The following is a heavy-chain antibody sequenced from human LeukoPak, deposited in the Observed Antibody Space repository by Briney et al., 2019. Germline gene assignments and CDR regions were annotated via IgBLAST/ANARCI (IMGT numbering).Heavy chain of an antibody. D-gene: IGHD3-22*01. V-gene: IGHV4-38-2*02. J-gene: IGHJ4*02. CDR3: AGVLPNYYDRGGGDY. Sequence: PSETLSLTCTVSGYSISSGYYWGWIRQPPGKGLEWIGSIYHSGSTYYNPSLKSRVTISVDTSKNQFSLKLSSVTAADTAVYYCAGVLPNYYDRGGGDYWGQGTLVTVSS. CDR1: GYSISSGYY. CDR2: IYHSGST.